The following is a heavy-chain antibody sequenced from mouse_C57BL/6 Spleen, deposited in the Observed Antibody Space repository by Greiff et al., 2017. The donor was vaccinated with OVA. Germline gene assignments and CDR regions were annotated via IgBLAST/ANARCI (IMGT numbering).Heavy chain of an antibody. CDR3: ARDDWDAWFAY. Sequence: ESGPGLVKPSQSLSLTCSVTGYSITSGYYWNWIRQFPGNKLEWMGYISYDGSNNYNPSLKNRISITRDTSKNQFFLKLNSVTTEDTATYYCARDDWDAWFAYWGQGTLVTVSA. CDR2: ISYDGSN. CDR1: GYSITSGYY. V-gene: IGHV3-6*01. J-gene: IGHJ3*01. D-gene: IGHD4-1*01.